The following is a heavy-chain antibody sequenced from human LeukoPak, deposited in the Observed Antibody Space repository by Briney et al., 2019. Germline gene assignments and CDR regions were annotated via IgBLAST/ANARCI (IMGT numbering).Heavy chain of an antibody. D-gene: IGHD2-15*01. CDR2: INPSGGST. V-gene: IGHV1-46*01. CDR1: GYTFTRYY. J-gene: IGHJ1*01. CDR3: ARDSADCSGGSCYSAEYFQH. Sequence: ASVKVSCKTSGYTFTRYYMHWVRQAPGQGLEWMGIINPSGGSTSYAQKFQGRVTMTRDTSTSTVYMELSSLRSEDTAVYYCARDSADCSGGSCYSAEYFQHWGQGTLVTVSS.